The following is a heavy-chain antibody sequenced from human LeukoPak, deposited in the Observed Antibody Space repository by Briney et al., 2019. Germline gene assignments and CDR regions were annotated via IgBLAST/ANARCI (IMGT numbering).Heavy chain of an antibody. CDR3: ASGIVVVPAAIPPFDY. CDR2: IYYSGST. V-gene: IGHV4-39*07. J-gene: IGHJ4*02. CDR1: GGSISSSSYY. Sequence: SETLSLTCTVSGGSISSSSYYWGWIRQPPGKGLEWIGSIYYSGSTYYNPSLKSRVTISVDTSKNQFSLKLSSVTAADTAVYYCASGIVVVPAAIPPFDYWGQGTLVTVSS. D-gene: IGHD2-2*01.